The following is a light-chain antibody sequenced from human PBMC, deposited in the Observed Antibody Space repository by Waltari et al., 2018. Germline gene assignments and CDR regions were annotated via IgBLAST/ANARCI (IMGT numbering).Light chain of an antibody. J-gene: IGLJ1*01. CDR2: ATS. Sequence: QSMLTQPPAASAPPGQGVNSSCSGSGSNIGVHPVAWYQQLPGTSPKLLVFATSQRPSGVPARFSGSKSGTSASLAIRGLQSGDESDYYCASWDATLKGFVFGPGTTVSVL. CDR3: ASWDATLKGFV. V-gene: IGLV1-44*01. CDR1: GSNIGVHP.